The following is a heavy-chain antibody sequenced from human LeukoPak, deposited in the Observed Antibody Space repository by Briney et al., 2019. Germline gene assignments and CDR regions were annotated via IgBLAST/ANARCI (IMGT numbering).Heavy chain of an antibody. CDR2: IKSKTDGGTT. J-gene: IGHJ6*02. CDR3: TTDLEWELPKNYYYYGMDV. V-gene: IGHV3-15*01. D-gene: IGHD1-26*01. CDR1: GFTFSNAW. Sequence: GGSLRLSCAASGFTFSNAWMSWVRQAPGKGLEWVGRIKSKTDGGTTDYAAPVKGRFTISRDDSKNTLYLQMNSLKTEDTAVHYCTTDLEWELPKNYYYYGMDVWGQGTTVTVSS.